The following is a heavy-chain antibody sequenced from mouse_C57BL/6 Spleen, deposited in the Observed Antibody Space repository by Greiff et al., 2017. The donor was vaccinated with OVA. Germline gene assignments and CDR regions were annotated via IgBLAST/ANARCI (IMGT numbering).Heavy chain of an antibody. J-gene: IGHJ2*01. V-gene: IGHV5-6*01. CDR3: AKGHGSPYLDY. CDR2: ISSGGSYT. D-gene: IGHD1-1*01. Sequence: EVQLVESGGDLVKPGGSLKLSCAASGFTFSSYGMSWVRQTPDKRLEWVATISSGGSYTYYPDSVKGRFTISRDNAKNTLYLQMSSLKSEDTAMYYCAKGHGSPYLDYWGQGTTLTVSS. CDR1: GFTFSSYG.